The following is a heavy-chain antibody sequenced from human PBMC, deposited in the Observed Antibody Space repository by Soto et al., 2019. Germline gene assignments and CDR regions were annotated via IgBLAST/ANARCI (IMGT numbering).Heavy chain of an antibody. V-gene: IGHV3-11*01. Sequence: PGGSLRLSCAASGFTFSDYYMTWIRQAPGKGLEWISYISSSDDTMYYADSVKGRFTISRDNAKNSLYLQMNSLRAEDTAMYYCARGRFITVPFDLWGQGTLVTVSS. D-gene: IGHD3-22*01. CDR2: ISSSDDTM. CDR1: GFTFSDYY. CDR3: ARGRFITVPFDL. J-gene: IGHJ4*02.